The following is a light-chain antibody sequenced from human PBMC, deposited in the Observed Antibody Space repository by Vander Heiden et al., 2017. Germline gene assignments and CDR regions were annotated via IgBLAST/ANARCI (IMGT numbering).Light chain of an antibody. CDR1: QDISNY. CDR3: QQYDNLPFT. CDR2: DAS. V-gene: IGKV1-33*01. Sequence: DIQMTHSPPSLSASVGDRVTITCQASQDISNYLNWYQQKPGKAPKLLIYDASNLETGVPSRFSGSGSGTDFTFTISSLQPEDIATYYCQQYDNLPFTFGGGTKVEIK. J-gene: IGKJ4*01.